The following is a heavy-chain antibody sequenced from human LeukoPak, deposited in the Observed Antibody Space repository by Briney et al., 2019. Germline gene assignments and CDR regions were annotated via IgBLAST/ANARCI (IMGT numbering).Heavy chain of an antibody. V-gene: IGHV1-69*13. J-gene: IGHJ6*02. CDR3: ATTGRPYYYYYGMDV. D-gene: IGHD1-1*01. CDR1: GGTFSSYA. Sequence: SVKVSCKASGGTFSSYAISWVRQAPGQGLEWMGGLIPIFGTANYAQKFQGRVTITADESTSTAYMELSSLRSEDTAVYYCATTGRPYYYYYGMDVWGQGTTVTVSS. CDR2: LIPIFGTA.